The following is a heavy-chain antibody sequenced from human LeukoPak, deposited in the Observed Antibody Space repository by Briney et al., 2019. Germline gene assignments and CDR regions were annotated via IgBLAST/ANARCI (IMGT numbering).Heavy chain of an antibody. CDR3: ARGMGTTVVINWFDP. CDR1: GGSISSGGYY. J-gene: IGHJ5*02. CDR2: IYHSGST. D-gene: IGHD4-23*01. Sequence: TASETLSLTCTVSGGSISSGGYYWSWIRQPPGKGLEWIGYIYHSGSTYYNPSLKSRVTISVDRSKNQFSLKLSSVTAADTAVYYCARGMGTTVVINWFDPWGQGTLVAVSS. V-gene: IGHV4-30-2*01.